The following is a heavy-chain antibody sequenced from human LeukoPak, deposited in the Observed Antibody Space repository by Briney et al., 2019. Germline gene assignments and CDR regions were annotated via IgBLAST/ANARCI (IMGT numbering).Heavy chain of an antibody. D-gene: IGHD3-22*01. Sequence: ASVKVSCKASGYTFTSYGISWVRQAPGQGLEWMGWISAYNGNTNYAQKLQGRVTMTTDTSTSTAYMELSRLRSDDTAVYYCARVNSRYDSSGYYDYWGQGTLVTVSS. CDR1: GYTFTSYG. CDR2: ISAYNGNT. V-gene: IGHV1-18*01. CDR3: ARVNSRYDSSGYYDY. J-gene: IGHJ4*02.